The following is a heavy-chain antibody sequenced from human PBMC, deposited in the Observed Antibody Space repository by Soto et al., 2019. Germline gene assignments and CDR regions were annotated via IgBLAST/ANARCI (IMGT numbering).Heavy chain of an antibody. V-gene: IGHV1-3*04. CDR3: ARDQGYFVY. J-gene: IGHJ4*03. Sequence: ASVKVSCKASGYTFTSYSIHWVRQAPGQGLEWIGWINTDNGDAKYSQKFQGRGTVTRDTSATTAYMEVSSLTSEDTAVYYCARDQGYFVYWGLVTLVTVSS. CDR2: INTDNGDA. CDR1: GYTFTSYS.